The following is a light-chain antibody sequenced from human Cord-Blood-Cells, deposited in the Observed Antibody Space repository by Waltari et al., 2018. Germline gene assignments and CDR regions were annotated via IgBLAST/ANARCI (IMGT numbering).Light chain of an antibody. CDR2: GAS. V-gene: IGKV3-20*01. CDR3: QQYGSSPKVT. J-gene: IGKJ5*01. CDR1: QSVSSSY. Sequence: EIVLTQSPGTLSSPPGESATLPCRASQSVSSSYLAWYQPKPGQAHRLLIYGASSRATGIPDRFSGSGSGTDFTLTISRLEPEDFAVYYCQQYGSSPKVTFGQGTRLEIK.